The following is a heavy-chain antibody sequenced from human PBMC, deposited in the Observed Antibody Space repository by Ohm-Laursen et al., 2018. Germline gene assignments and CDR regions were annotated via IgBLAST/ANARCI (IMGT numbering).Heavy chain of an antibody. J-gene: IGHJ6*02. D-gene: IGHD2-2*01. V-gene: IGHV3-23*01. CDR1: GFTFSSYG. Sequence: SLRLSCAASGFTFSSYGMTWVRQAPGKGLEWVSGISGTGGDTFYADSVKGRFTISRDNSKNNLYLQMNSLTAEDTAVYYCAKDTKYYGMNVWGQGTTVTVSS. CDR3: AKDTKYYGMNV. CDR2: ISGTGGDT.